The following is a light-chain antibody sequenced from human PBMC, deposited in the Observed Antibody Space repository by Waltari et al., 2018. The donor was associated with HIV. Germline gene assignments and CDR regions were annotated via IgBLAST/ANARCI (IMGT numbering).Light chain of an antibody. Sequence: SYELTQPPPVSVSPGQTARKPRSGDALPKTFPYWYQQRPGQAPVLVMFRDNERPSGIPERFSGSTSGTTVTLTISGVQAEDEADYYCQSTDSGDTFAWLFGGGTKLTVL. CDR3: QSTDSGDTFAWL. CDR2: RDN. J-gene: IGLJ3*02. CDR1: ALPKTF. V-gene: IGLV3-25*03.